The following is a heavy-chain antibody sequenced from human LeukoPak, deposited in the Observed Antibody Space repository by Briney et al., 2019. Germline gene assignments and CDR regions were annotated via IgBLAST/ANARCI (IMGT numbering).Heavy chain of an antibody. D-gene: IGHD5-18*01. J-gene: IGHJ5*02. V-gene: IGHV1-18*04. CDR1: GYTFTTYS. CDR3: ARSSEWDTTRNNWFDP. Sequence: ASVKVSCKTSGYTFTTYSITWVRQAPGQGLEWMGWISTDIGITVYAQRLQGRVTMTTDRSTSTAYMELRSLRYDDTAVYYCARSSEWDTTRNNWFDPWGQGTLVTVSP. CDR2: ISTDIGIT.